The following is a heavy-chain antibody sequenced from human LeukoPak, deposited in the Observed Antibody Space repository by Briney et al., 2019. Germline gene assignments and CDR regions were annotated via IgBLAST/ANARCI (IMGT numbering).Heavy chain of an antibody. CDR1: GGSISSSSYY. V-gene: IGHV4-39*07. CDR2: IYYSGST. J-gene: IGHJ4*02. CDR3: ARDDYYDSSGFFDY. Sequence: SETLSLTCTVSGGSISSSSYYWGWIRQPPGKGLEWIGSIYYSGSTYYNPSLKSRVTISVGTSKNQFSLKLSSVTAADTAVYYCARDDYYDSSGFFDYWGQGTLVTVSS. D-gene: IGHD3-22*01.